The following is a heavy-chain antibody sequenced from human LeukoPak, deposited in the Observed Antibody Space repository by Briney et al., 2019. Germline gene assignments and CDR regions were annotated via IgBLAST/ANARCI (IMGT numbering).Heavy chain of an antibody. V-gene: IGHV3-23*01. D-gene: IGHD6-13*01. Sequence: GGSLRLSCAASGFTFSSYAMSWVRQAPGKGLDWVSVISISGGTTYYADSVKGRFTISRDNSKNTLYLQMSSLRAQDTAVYYCATSPSRGPAAAGMRFDYWGQGTLVTVSS. CDR3: ATSPSRGPAAAGMRFDY. CDR2: ISISGGTT. J-gene: IGHJ4*02. CDR1: GFTFSSYA.